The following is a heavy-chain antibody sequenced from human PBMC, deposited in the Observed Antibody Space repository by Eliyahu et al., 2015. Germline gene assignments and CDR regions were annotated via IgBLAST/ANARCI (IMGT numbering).Heavy chain of an antibody. J-gene: IGHJ3*01. D-gene: IGHD5-12*01. CDR2: IVFGVT. V-gene: IGHV1-69*02. CDR1: GGPWGDYG. Sequence: QVQLLQSGPEVKKPGSSVKVSCKPSGGPWGDYGVNWXRHAPGPGHEWIGRIVFGVTNYAPKXQGRLTISADRRTDTVYMELSSLRVEDTAVYYCARSGDKVVRGAHDLWGQGTQVTVSS. CDR3: ARSGDKVVRGAHDL.